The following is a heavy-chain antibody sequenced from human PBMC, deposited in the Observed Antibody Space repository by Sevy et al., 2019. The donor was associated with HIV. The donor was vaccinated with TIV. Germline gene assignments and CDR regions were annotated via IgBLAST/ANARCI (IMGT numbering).Heavy chain of an antibody. J-gene: IGHJ4*02. V-gene: IGHV4-59*01. CDR3: ARDSAVVPRALVY. Sequence: SETLSLTCNVSGDSISSCFWSWFRQPPGKGLEWIGYIYYSGSSEYNPSLRSRVTISIDTSKKYLSMKLTSVTAADTAVYYCARDSAVVPRALVYWGQGTLVTVS. D-gene: IGHD2-15*01. CDR2: IYYSGSS. CDR1: GDSISSCF.